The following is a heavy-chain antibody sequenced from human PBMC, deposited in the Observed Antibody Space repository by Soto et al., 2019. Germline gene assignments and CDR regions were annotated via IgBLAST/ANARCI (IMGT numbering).Heavy chain of an antibody. J-gene: IGHJ4*02. CDR1: GGTFSSYT. CDR2: IIPILGIA. CDR3: ARERGRDGYNYDD. D-gene: IGHD5-12*01. V-gene: IGHV1-69*08. Sequence: QVQLVQSGAEVKKPGSSVKVSCKASGGTFSSYTIIWVRQAPGQGLEWMGRIIPILGIANYAQKFQGRVTITADKSTSTAYMEMSSLRSEDTAVYYCARERGRDGYNYDDWGQGTLVTVSS.